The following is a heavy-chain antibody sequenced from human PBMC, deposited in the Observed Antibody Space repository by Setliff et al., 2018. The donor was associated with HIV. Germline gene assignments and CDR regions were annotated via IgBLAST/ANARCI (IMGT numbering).Heavy chain of an antibody. D-gene: IGHD3-10*01. V-gene: IGHV4-38-2*01. CDR1: GFSISSRYY. J-gene: IGHJ6*02. CDR3: ARARYIVIRGDAGMDV. CDR2: IYTSGST. Sequence: SETLSLTCDVSGFSISSRYYWGWIRQSPGKGLEWIGRIYTSGSTNYNPSLKSRVTISVDTSKNQVSLKLSSVTASDTAVYYCARARYIVIRGDAGMDVWGPGTTVTVSS.